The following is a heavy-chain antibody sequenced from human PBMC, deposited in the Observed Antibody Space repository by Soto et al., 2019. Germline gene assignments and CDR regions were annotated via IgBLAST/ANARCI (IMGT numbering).Heavy chain of an antibody. J-gene: IGHJ5*02. CDR3: ARSPPRIFGVVYRGSGWFDP. D-gene: IGHD3-3*01. CDR1: GGSISSSSYY. CDR2: IYYSGST. Sequence: PSETLSLTCTVSGGSISSSSYYWGWIRQPPGKGLEWIGSIYYSGSTYYNPSLKSRVTISVDTSKNQFSLKLSSVTAADTAVYYCARSPPRIFGVVYRGSGWFDPWGQGTLVTSPQ. V-gene: IGHV4-39*01.